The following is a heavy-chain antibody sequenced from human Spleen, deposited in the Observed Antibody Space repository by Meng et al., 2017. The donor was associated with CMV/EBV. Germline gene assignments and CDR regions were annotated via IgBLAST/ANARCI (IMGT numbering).Heavy chain of an antibody. CDR2: ISSSGNAR. CDR3: AKDHRPNMVRGVIDY. Sequence: GGSLRLSCAASGYAFSDYYMNWIRQAPGKGLEWVSYISSSGNARYYAESVKGRFTISRDNAKNSLYLQMNSLRAEDTAVYYCAKDHRPNMVRGVIDYWGQGTLVTVSS. D-gene: IGHD3-10*01. CDR1: GYAFSDYY. V-gene: IGHV3-11*01. J-gene: IGHJ4*02.